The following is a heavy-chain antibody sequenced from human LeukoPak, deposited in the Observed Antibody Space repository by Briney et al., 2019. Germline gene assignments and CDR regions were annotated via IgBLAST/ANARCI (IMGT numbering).Heavy chain of an antibody. Sequence: SETLSLTCTVSGGSISSSSYYWGWIRQPPGKGLEWVGSIYYSGSTYYYPSLKSRVTISVDTSNNQFSLKLSSVTAADTAVYYCARFLAVAGTYFDYWGQGTLVTVSS. V-gene: IGHV4-39*01. CDR1: GGSISSSSYY. D-gene: IGHD6-19*01. CDR3: ARFLAVAGTYFDY. CDR2: IYYSGST. J-gene: IGHJ4*02.